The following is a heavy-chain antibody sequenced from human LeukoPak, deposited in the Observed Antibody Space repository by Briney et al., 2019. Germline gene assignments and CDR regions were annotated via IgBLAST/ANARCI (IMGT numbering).Heavy chain of an antibody. J-gene: IGHJ4*02. CDR2: IKQDGSEK. CDR1: GFTFSSYW. D-gene: IGHD6-13*01. V-gene: IGHV3-7*01. CDR3: ARARPGYSSSWYGGSFDY. Sequence: GGSLRLSCAASGFTFSSYWMSWVRQAPGKGLEWVANIKQDGSEKYYVDSVKGRFTISRDNAKNSLYLQMNSLRAEDTAVYYCARARPGYSSSWYGGSFDYWGQGTLVTVSS.